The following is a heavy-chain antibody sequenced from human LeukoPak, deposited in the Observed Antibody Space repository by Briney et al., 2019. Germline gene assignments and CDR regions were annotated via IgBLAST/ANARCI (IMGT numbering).Heavy chain of an antibody. CDR3: TRCHYDYVWGSYSQFDY. CDR2: LHHSGST. Sequence: SETLSLTCNVSGASISDYYWSWIRQPPGKGLEWIGYLHHSGSTKYNPSLKSRVTISVDKAKNQFSLKLSSVTPADTAFYYCTRCHYDYVWGSYSQFDYWGQGSLVTVSS. J-gene: IGHJ4*02. CDR1: GASISDYY. D-gene: IGHD3-16*01. V-gene: IGHV4-59*01.